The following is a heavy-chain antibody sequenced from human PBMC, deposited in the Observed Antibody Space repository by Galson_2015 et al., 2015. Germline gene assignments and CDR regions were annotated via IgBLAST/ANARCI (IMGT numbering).Heavy chain of an antibody. D-gene: IGHD3-22*01. CDR2: ISSSSSTI. CDR1: GFTFSSYS. J-gene: IGHJ4*02. Sequence: SLRLSCAASGFTFSSYSMNWVRQAPGKGLEWVSYISSSSSTIYNADSVKGRFTISRDNAKNSLYLQMNSLRDEDTAVYYCARDEYYYDSSGYGDYFDYWGQGTLVTVSS. CDR3: ARDEYYYDSSGYGDYFDY. V-gene: IGHV3-48*02.